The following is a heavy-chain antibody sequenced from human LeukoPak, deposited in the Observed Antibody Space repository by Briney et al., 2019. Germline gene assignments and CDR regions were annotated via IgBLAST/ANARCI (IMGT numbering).Heavy chain of an antibody. J-gene: IGHJ4*02. V-gene: IGHV3-23*01. CDR2: ISGSGGST. CDR3: AKDVYDFWSGFDY. Sequence: PGGSRTLSCAASGFTFSSYAMSWVRQAPGKGLEWVSTISGSGGSTYYADSAKGRFTISRDNSKNTLYLQMNSLRAEDTAVYYCAKDVYDFWSGFDYWGQGTLVTVSS. CDR1: GFTFSSYA. D-gene: IGHD3-3*01.